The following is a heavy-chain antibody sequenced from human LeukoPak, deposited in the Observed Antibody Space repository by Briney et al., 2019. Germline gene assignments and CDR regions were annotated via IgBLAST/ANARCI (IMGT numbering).Heavy chain of an antibody. J-gene: IGHJ4*02. CDR1: GFTFSSYA. Sequence: GGSLRLSCAASGFTFSSYAMHWVRQAPGKGLEGGAVISYDGSNKYYADSVKGRFTISRDNSKNTLYLQMNSLRAEDTAVYYCARDKHIVVVTAIGYWGQGTLVTVSS. CDR2: ISYDGSNK. V-gene: IGHV3-30*01. D-gene: IGHD2-21*02. CDR3: ARDKHIVVVTAIGY.